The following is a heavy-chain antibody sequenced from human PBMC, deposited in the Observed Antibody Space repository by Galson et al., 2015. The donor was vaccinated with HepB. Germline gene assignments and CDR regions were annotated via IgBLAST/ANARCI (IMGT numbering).Heavy chain of an antibody. CDR1: GYTFTGNY. J-gene: IGHJ4*02. V-gene: IGHV1-2*02. Sequence: SVKVSCKASGYTFTGNYIHWVRQAPGQGLEWMGWINPNSGDTNYAQMFKGRVTMTRDTSNNTAYLELSRLRSDDTAVYYCARDLGAAAGYGSIDFWGQGTVVTVSS. CDR2: INPNSGDT. D-gene: IGHD6-13*01. CDR3: ARDLGAAAGYGSIDF.